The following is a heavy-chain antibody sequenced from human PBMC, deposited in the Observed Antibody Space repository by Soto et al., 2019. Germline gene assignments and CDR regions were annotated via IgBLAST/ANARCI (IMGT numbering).Heavy chain of an antibody. J-gene: IGHJ1*01. CDR1: GYTFTDYH. Sequence: ASVKVSCKASGYTFTDYHIHWMRQAPGQGLEWMGIINPFSGSTAYAQKLQGRVTMTRDTSTSAVYMELSSLRSEDTAVYYCARGPSYYYESSGPPEYFQHWGQGTLVTVSS. CDR2: INPFSGST. CDR3: ARGPSYYYESSGPPEYFQH. V-gene: IGHV1-46*04. D-gene: IGHD3-22*01.